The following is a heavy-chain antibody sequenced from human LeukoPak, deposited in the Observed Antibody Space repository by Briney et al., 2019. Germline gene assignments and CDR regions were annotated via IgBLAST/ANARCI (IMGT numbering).Heavy chain of an antibody. CDR1: GFSFSTNT. Sequence: GGSLRLSCAASGFSFSTNTRNWVRQAPGRGLEWVAAMSPSGGSTYYTDSVKGRFTISRDNSKNTLFLQMNSLRAEDTAVYYCAKQPDSSGFPSFFDYWGQGTLVTVSS. V-gene: IGHV3-23*01. CDR3: AKQPDSSGFPSFFDY. CDR2: MSPSGGST. J-gene: IGHJ4*02. D-gene: IGHD3-22*01.